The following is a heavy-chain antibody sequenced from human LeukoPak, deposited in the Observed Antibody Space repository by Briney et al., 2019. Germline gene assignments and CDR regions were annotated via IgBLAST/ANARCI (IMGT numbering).Heavy chain of an antibody. D-gene: IGHD1-26*01. CDR3: ARVIVVHGIYYFDY. CDR2: IVPIFGTA. Sequence: SVKVSCKASGGTFSSYAISWVRQAPGQGLEWMGGIVPIFGTANYAQKFQGRVTITADESTSTAYMELSSLRSEDTAVYYCARVIVVHGIYYFDYWGQGTLVTVSS. V-gene: IGHV1-69*13. J-gene: IGHJ4*02. CDR1: GGTFSSYA.